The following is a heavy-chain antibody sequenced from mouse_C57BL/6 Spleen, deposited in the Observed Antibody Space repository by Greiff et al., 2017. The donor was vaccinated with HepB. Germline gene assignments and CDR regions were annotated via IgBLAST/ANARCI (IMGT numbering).Heavy chain of an antibody. CDR3: TNYDGYWFAY. Sequence: VKLMESGAELVRPGASVTLSCKASGYTFTDYEMHWVKQTPVHGLEWIGAIDPETGGTAYNQKFKGKAILTADKSSSTAYMELRSLTSEDSAVYYCTNYDGYWFAYWGQGTLVTVSA. CDR1: GYTFTDYE. D-gene: IGHD2-3*01. J-gene: IGHJ3*01. V-gene: IGHV1-15*01. CDR2: IDPETGGT.